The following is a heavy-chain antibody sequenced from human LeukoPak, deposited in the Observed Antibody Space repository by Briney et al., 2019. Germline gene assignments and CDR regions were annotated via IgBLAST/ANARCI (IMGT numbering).Heavy chain of an antibody. V-gene: IGHV3-9*01. CDR1: GFTFDDYA. D-gene: IGHD5-24*01. Sequence: GGSLRLSCAASGFTFDDYAMHWVRQAPGKGLEWVSGISWNSGSIGYADSVKGRFTISRDNSKNTLYLQMNSLRAEDTAVYYCARPGDGYTYDYWGQGTLVTVSS. J-gene: IGHJ4*02. CDR3: ARPGDGYTYDY. CDR2: ISWNSGSI.